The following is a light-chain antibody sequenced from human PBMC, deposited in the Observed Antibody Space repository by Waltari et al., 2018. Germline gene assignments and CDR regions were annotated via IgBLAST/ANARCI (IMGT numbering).Light chain of an antibody. Sequence: QPVLTQPPSASASLGASVTLTRPLNRDYRLYLLDWSPQRPGKSPRFVMRVGTGGIVGAKGEGIPDRFSVLGSASGQSRFLTIKNIQEEDEGDCHCGADYGSGSNFGRVFGGGTKLTVL. CDR1: RDYRLYL. CDR3: GADYGSGSNFGRV. J-gene: IGLJ3*02. CDR2: VGTGGIVG. V-gene: IGLV9-49*03.